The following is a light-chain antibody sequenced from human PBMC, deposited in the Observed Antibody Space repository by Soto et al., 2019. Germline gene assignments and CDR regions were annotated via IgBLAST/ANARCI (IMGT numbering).Light chain of an antibody. CDR2: GAA. CDR1: QSFSSSN. J-gene: IGKJ1*01. V-gene: IGKV3-20*01. CDR3: QQYGSSSWT. Sequence: IVLTQSPGTLSLSPGERATLSCRASQSFSSSNLAWYEQKPGPASRLLMFGAASRATGIPDRFSGSGSGTDFTLTISRLEPEGFAVYYCQQYGSSSWTFGQGTKVDIK.